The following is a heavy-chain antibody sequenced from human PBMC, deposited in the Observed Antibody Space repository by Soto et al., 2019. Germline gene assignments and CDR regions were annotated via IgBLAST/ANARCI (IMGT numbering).Heavy chain of an antibody. D-gene: IGHD3-10*01. CDR2: IYYSGST. Sequence: SQALPLTCTVSGVSISSYYWSWSRQPPGKGLEWIGYIYYSGSTNYNPSLKSRVTISVDTSKNQFSLKLSSVTAADTAVYYCARLRHYYYGSASNYYYYGMDVWGQGTTVT. CDR1: GVSISSYY. V-gene: IGHV4-59*01. CDR3: ARLRHYYYGSASNYYYYGMDV. J-gene: IGHJ6*02.